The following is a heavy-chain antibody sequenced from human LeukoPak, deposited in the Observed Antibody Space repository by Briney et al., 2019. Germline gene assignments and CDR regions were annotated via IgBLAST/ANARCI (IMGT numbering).Heavy chain of an antibody. J-gene: IGHJ3*02. CDR1: GGSISSYY. CDR3: ARGGYDSSGYYHDAFDI. Sequence: SETLSLTCTVSGGSISSYYWSWIRQPPGKGLEWIGSIYHSGSTYYNPSLKSRVTISVDTSKNQFSLKLSSVTAADTAVYYCARGGYDSSGYYHDAFDIWGQGTMVTVSS. V-gene: IGHV4-38-2*02. CDR2: IYHSGST. D-gene: IGHD3-22*01.